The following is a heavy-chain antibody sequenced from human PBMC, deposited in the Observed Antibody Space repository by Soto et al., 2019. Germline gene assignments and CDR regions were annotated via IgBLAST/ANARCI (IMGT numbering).Heavy chain of an antibody. CDR2: ISYDGSNK. V-gene: IGHV3-30*18. J-gene: IGHJ4*02. Sequence: GGSLRLSCAASGFTVSSYGMHWVRQAPGKGLEWVAVISYDGSNKYYADSVKGRFTISRDNSKNTLYLQMNSLRAEDTAVYYCAKAKADSGWYGVDYWGQGTLVTVSS. CDR1: GFTVSSYG. D-gene: IGHD6-19*01. CDR3: AKAKADSGWYGVDY.